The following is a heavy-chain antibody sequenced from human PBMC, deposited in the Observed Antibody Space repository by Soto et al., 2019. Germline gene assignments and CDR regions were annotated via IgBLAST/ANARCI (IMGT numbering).Heavy chain of an antibody. CDR2: VSAGGDMT. CDR3: ARGDRGGSGSPASYYYSGLDV. V-gene: IGHV3-23*01. CDR1: GFTFSSYA. D-gene: IGHD3-10*01. J-gene: IGHJ6*02. Sequence: DVQLLESGGDLVQPGGSLRLSCAASGFTFSSYAMSWVRQAPGKGLEWVSSVSAGGDMTYYSDSVKGRFTISRDNSNNALFLQMNSLRAEDTGLYYCARGDRGGSGSPASYYYSGLDVWGQGTTVTVSS.